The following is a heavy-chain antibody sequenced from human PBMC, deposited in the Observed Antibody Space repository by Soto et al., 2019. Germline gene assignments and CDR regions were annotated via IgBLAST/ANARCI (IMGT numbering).Heavy chain of an antibody. CDR3: AKERDVVVVAAPFDS. D-gene: IGHD2-15*01. J-gene: IGHJ4*02. CDR1: GFTFSSYG. V-gene: IGHV3-30*18. Sequence: QVQLVESGGGVVQPGRSLRLSCAASGFTFSSYGMHWVRQAPGKGLEWVAVISYDGSNKYYADSVKGRFTISRDNSKNTLYLQMNSLRAEDTAVYYCAKERDVVVVAAPFDSWGQGTLVTVSS. CDR2: ISYDGSNK.